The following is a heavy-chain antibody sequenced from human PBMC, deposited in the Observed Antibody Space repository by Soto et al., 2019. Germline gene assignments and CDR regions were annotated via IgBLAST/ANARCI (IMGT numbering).Heavy chain of an antibody. D-gene: IGHD6-13*01. CDR3: ARSSSSWSRGFDY. CDR2: IIPIFGTA. J-gene: IGHJ4*02. CDR1: GGTFSSYA. Sequence: SVKVSCKASGGTFSSYAISWVRQAPGQGLEWMGGIIPIFGTANYAQKFQGRVTITADKSTSTAYMELSRLRSDDTAVYYCARSSSSWSRGFDYWGQGTLVTVSS. V-gene: IGHV1-69*06.